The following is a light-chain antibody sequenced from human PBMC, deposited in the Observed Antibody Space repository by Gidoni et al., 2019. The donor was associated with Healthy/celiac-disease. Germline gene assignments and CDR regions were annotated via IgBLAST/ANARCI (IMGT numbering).Light chain of an antibody. CDR3: QQYNNWPPIT. CDR2: GAS. J-gene: IGKJ5*01. CDR1: QRVSSI. Sequence: EIVMTQSPATLSVSPGDRATLSCRASQRVSSIVAWYKQKPGQVTRLLIYGASTRATGIPARVSGSGSWTEFTLTISSLKSEDCAVYYCQQYNNWPPITFGQGTRLEIK. V-gene: IGKV3-15*01.